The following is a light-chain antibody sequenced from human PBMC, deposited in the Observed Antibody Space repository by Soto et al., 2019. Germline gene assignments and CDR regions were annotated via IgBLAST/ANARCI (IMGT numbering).Light chain of an antibody. V-gene: IGKV1-39*01. J-gene: IGKJ1*01. CDR1: QSISSY. CDR3: QQSYSFSWT. CDR2: GAS. Sequence: DIQMTQSPSSLSASVGDRVTITCRASQSISSYLNWYQQKPGKAPKLLIYGASSLQSGVPSRFSGSGSGTDFTLTISSLQPEDFATYFCQQSYSFSWTFGHGTKVAIK.